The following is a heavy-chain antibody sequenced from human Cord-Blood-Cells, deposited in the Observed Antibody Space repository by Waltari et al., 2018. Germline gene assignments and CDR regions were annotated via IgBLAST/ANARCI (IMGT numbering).Heavy chain of an antibody. Sequence: QVQLVQSGAEVKKPGASVKVSCKASGYTFTGYYMHWVRQAPGQGLEWMGWINPSSGGTNYAQKFQGRVTMTRDTSISTAYMELSRLRSDDTAVYYCARVSELPFDYWGQGTLVTVSS. J-gene: IGHJ4*02. CDR2: INPSSGGT. CDR3: ARVSELPFDY. V-gene: IGHV1-2*02. D-gene: IGHD1-7*01. CDR1: GYTFTGYY.